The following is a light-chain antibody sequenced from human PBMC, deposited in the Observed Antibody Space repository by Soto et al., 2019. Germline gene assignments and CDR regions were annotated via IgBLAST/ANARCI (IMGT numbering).Light chain of an antibody. V-gene: IGLV1-40*01. CDR2: GNT. Sequence: QSVLTQPPSVSGAPGQGVTISCTGSSSNIGTGYDVHWYQQLPGTAPRLLIHGNTNRPSGVPDRFSGSKSGTSASLAITGLQAEDEADYYCQSYDNSLSAYVFGTGTKVTVL. J-gene: IGLJ1*01. CDR3: QSYDNSLSAYV. CDR1: SSNIGTGYD.